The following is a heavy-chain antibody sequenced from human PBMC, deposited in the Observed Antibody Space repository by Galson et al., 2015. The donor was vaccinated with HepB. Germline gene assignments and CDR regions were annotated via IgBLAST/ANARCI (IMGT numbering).Heavy chain of an antibody. J-gene: IGHJ4*02. D-gene: IGHD2-15*01. CDR3: ASQTVVAATRGTGRSYYFDY. Sequence: SETLSLTCAVYGGSFSGYYWSWIRQPPGKGLEWIGEINHSGSTNYNPSLKSRVTISVDTSKNQFSLKLSSVTAADTAVYYCASQTVVAATRGTGRSYYFDYWGQGTLVTVSS. V-gene: IGHV4-34*01. CDR2: INHSGST. CDR1: GGSFSGYY.